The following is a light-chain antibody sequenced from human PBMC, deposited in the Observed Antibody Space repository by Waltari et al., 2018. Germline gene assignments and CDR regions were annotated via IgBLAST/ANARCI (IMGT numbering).Light chain of an antibody. CDR2: DAS. J-gene: IGKJ4*01. Sequence: GEGATLSCRASQSISRHVAWYHQKSGQAPRLLIFDASARATGIPARFSGSGSGTEFTLTISSLQSEDVGVYYCQQYNNWPPLTFGGGTKVEIK. CDR1: QSISRH. V-gene: IGKV3D-15*01. CDR3: QQYNNWPPLT.